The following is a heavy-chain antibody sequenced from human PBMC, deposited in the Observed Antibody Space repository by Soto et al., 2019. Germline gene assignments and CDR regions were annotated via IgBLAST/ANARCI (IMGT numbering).Heavy chain of an antibody. Sequence: ASVKVSCKASGYTFTGYYMHWVRQAPGQGLEWMGWINPNSGGTNYAQKFQGWVTMTRDTSISTAYMELSRLRSDDTAVYYCARAQELLPYYFDYWGQGTLVTVSS. J-gene: IGHJ4*02. CDR3: ARAQELLPYYFDY. D-gene: IGHD1-26*01. CDR2: INPNSGGT. V-gene: IGHV1-2*04. CDR1: GYTFTGYY.